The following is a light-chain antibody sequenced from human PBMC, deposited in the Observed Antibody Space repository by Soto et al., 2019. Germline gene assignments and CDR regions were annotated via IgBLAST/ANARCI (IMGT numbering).Light chain of an antibody. CDR3: QQRGNWPLPWT. V-gene: IGKV3-11*01. CDR1: QTVGNY. CDR2: NAS. J-gene: IGKJ1*01. Sequence: VLTQSPATLSLSPGERATLSCRASQTVGNYLAWYQQKPGQVPRLLIYNASNRATGVPVRFSGSGSGTEFTLTISSLEPEDFAVYYCQQRGNWPLPWTCGQGAKVEI.